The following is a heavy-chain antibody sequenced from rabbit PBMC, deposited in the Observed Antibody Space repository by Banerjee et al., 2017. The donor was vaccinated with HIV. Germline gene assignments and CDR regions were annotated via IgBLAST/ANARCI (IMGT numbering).Heavy chain of an antibody. V-gene: IGHV1S45*01. Sequence: QEQLEESGGDLVQPEGSLTLTCTASGLHFSGSYWRCWVRQAPGKGLEWIGCIYTGDGSMYYASWVNGRFTISKTSSTTVTLQMTSLTAADTATYFCARGGSSGWGGYYFSLWGPGTLVTVS. CDR1: GLHFSGSYW. D-gene: IGHD4-1*01. J-gene: IGHJ4*01. CDR2: IYTGDGSM. CDR3: ARGGSSGWGGYYFSL.